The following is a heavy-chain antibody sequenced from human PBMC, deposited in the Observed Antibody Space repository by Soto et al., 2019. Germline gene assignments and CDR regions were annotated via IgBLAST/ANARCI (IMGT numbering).Heavy chain of an antibody. J-gene: IGHJ6*02. V-gene: IGHV1-18*01. CDR3: ARVGVYLQLVLYYYYYGIDV. D-gene: IGHD6-13*01. CDR1: GYTFTSYG. Sequence: GASVKVSCKASGYTFTSYGISWVRQAPGQGLEWMGWISAYNGNTNYAQKLQGRVTMTTDTSTSTAYMEPRSLRSDDTAVYYCARVGVYLQLVLYYYYYGIDVWGQGTTVTVSS. CDR2: ISAYNGNT.